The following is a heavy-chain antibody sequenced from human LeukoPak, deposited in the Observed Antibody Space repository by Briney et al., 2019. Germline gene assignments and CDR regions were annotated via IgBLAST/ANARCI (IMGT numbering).Heavy chain of an antibody. D-gene: IGHD3-3*01. J-gene: IGHJ4*02. CDR3: ARSNYDFWSGYSPSYFDY. CDR2: IKQDGSEK. CDR1: GFTFSSYW. V-gene: IGHV3-7*01. Sequence: GGSLRLSCAASGFTFSSYWMSWVRQAPGKGLEWVANIKQDGSEKYYVDSVKGRFTISRDNAKNSLYLQMNSLRAEDTAVYYCARSNYDFWSGYSPSYFDYWGQGTLVTVSS.